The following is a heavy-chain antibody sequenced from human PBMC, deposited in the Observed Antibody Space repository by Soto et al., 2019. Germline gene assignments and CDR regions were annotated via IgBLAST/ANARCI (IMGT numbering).Heavy chain of an antibody. D-gene: IGHD1-1*01. Sequence: ASVKVSCKASGYTFTSYYMHWVRQAPGQGLEWMGIINPSGGSTSYAQKFQGRVTMTRDTSTSTVYMELSSLRSEDTAVYYCARDELEHYYYYYGMDVWGQGTTVTV. V-gene: IGHV1-46*01. CDR2: INPSGGST. J-gene: IGHJ6*02. CDR3: ARDELEHYYYYYGMDV. CDR1: GYTFTSYY.